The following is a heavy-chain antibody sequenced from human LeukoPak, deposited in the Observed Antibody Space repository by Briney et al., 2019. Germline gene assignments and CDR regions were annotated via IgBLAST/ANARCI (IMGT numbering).Heavy chain of an antibody. J-gene: IGHJ4*02. CDR1: GFTFDDYT. D-gene: IGHD5-12*01. CDR3: AKEGPPYSGYGLGY. Sequence: GGSLRLSCAASGFTFDDYTMHWVRQAPGKGLEWVSLISWDGGSTYYADSVKGRFTISRDNSKNSLYLQMNSLRTEDTALYYCAKEGPPYSGYGLGYWGQGTLVTVSS. CDR2: ISWDGGST. V-gene: IGHV3-43*01.